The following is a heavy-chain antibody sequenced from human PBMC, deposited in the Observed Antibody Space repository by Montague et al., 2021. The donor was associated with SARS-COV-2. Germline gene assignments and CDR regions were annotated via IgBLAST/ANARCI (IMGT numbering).Heavy chain of an antibody. D-gene: IGHD3-22*01. CDR2: IYDSGST. Sequence: SETLSLTCTVTGDSVISDKYYWSWIRQPPGKGLEWIGFIYDSGSTSYNPSLHSRVTITIDTSKNQFSLNLMSVTPADTAVYYCVKGSGYLWGQGTLVTVSS. J-gene: IGHJ4*02. V-gene: IGHV4-61*01. CDR3: VKGSGYL. CDR1: GDSVISDKYY.